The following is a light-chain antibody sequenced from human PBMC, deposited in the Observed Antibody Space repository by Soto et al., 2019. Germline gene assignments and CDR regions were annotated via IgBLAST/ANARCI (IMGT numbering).Light chain of an antibody. CDR1: QSISSG. CDR3: QQYNSYSPWT. CDR2: KAS. V-gene: IGKV1-5*03. Sequence: DIQMTQSPSTLSASVGDRVTITCRASQSISSGLAWYQQKPGKAPKLLVYKASSLDSGVPSRFIGSGSGTEFTLTISSLQPDEFETYYCQQYNSYSPWTFGQGTKADI. J-gene: IGKJ1*01.